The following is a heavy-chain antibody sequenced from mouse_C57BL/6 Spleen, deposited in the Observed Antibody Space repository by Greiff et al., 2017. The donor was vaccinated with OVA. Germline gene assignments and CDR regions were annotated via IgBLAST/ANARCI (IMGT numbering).Heavy chain of an antibody. CDR1: GYTFTDYN. V-gene: IGHV1-18*01. CDR3: ARLGRGNWYFDV. Sequence: EVQLQQSGPELVKPGASVKIPCKASGYTFTDYNMDWVKQSHGKSLEWIGDINPNNGGTNYNQKFKGKATLTVDKSSSTAYMELRSRTSEDTAVYYCARLGRGNWYFDVWGTGTTVTVSS. CDR2: INPNNGGT. J-gene: IGHJ1*03.